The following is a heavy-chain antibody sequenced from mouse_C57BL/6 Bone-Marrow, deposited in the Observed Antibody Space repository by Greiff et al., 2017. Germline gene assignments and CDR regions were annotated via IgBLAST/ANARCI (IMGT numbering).Heavy chain of an antibody. Sequence: QVQLQQPGAELVKPGASVKLSCKASGYTFTSYWMHWVKQRPGQGLEWIGMIHPNSGSTNYNEKFKSKVTLTVDKASSTAYMQLSSLTSEDSAVYYCANYGSSYVGYFDVWGTGTTVTVSS. CDR3: ANYGSSYVGYFDV. CDR1: GYTFTSYW. D-gene: IGHD1-1*01. CDR2: IHPNSGST. V-gene: IGHV1-64*01. J-gene: IGHJ1*03.